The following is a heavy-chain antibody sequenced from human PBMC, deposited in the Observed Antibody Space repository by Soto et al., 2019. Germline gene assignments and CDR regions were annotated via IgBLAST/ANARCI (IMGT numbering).Heavy chain of an antibody. V-gene: IGHV1-69*01. CDR3: ARGGSSGWYPPLGY. CDR2: IIPIFGTA. J-gene: IGHJ4*02. Sequence: QVQLVQSGAEVKKPGSSVKVSCKASGGTFSSYAISWVRQAPGQGLEWMGGIIPIFGTANYAQKFQGRVTMTADESTSTAYMELSSLRSEDTAVYYCARGGSSGWYPPLGYWGQGTLVTVSS. CDR1: GGTFSSYA. D-gene: IGHD6-19*01.